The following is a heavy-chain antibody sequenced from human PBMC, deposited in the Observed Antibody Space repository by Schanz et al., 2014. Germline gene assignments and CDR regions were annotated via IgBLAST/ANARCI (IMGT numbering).Heavy chain of an antibody. D-gene: IGHD3-3*01. CDR3: AKFLYDDPS. CDR2: IHQSGGT. CDR1: GGDIGNYY. Sequence: QVQLQESGPGLVKPSETLSLTCSVSGGDIGNYYWSWIRQPPGKGLEWIGYIHQSGGTNYNPSLKGQAPILVDPPKNQFPLGLPSLTAADTAVYYCAKFLYDDPSWSQGTLVTVSS. J-gene: IGHJ5*02. V-gene: IGHV4-59*08.